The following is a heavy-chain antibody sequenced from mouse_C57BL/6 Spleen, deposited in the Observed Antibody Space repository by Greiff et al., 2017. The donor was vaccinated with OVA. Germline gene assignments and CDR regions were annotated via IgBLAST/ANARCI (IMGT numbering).Heavy chain of an antibody. V-gene: IGHV1-82*01. CDR3: ARGEVTTWYFDV. CDR1: GYAFSSSW. J-gene: IGHJ1*03. Sequence: VKLQESGPELVKPGASVTISCKASGYAFSSSWMNWVKQRPGKGLEWIGRIYPGGGDTNYNGKFKGKATLTADKSSSTAYMQLSSLTSEDSAVYFCARGEVTTWYFDVWGTGTTVTVSS. D-gene: IGHD2-2*01. CDR2: IYPGGGDT.